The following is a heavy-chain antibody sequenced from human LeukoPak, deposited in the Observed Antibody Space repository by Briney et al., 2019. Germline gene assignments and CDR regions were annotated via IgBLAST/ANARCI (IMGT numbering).Heavy chain of an antibody. D-gene: IGHD3-16*02. CDR1: GYTFTSYY. CDR3: ARGSEGVWGSYRGNHFDY. Sequence: ASVKVSCKASGYTFTSYYMHWVRQAPGQGLEWMGIINPSGGSTSYAQKFQGRVTMTRDTSTSTVYMELSSLRSEDTAVYYCARGSEGVWGSYRGNHFDYWGQGTLVTVSS. V-gene: IGHV1-46*01. CDR2: INPSGGST. J-gene: IGHJ4*02.